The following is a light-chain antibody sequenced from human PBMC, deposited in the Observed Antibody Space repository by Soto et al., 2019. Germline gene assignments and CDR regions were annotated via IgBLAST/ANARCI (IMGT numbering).Light chain of an antibody. J-gene: IGLJ1*01. CDR1: SSDVGNYNY. CDR3: CSYAGGYTYV. Sequence: QSALTQPRSVSGSPGQSVTISCTGASSDVGNYNYVSWYQQHPGKAPKLMIYDVSERPSGVPDRFSGSKSGNTASLTISGLQAEDEADYYCCSYAGGYTYVFGAGTKLTVL. V-gene: IGLV2-11*01. CDR2: DVS.